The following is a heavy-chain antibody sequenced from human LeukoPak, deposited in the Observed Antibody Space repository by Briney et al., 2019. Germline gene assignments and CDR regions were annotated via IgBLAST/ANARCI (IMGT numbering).Heavy chain of an antibody. CDR1: GFTFSTYG. Sequence: AGRSLRLSCGASGFTFSTYGMHWVRQAPGKGLEWVAMIRYDGSNKYYADSVKGRFTISRDNSKNTMYLQMDSLRAEDTAVYYCATDQRWESPHYLDSWGQGTLVTVSS. D-gene: IGHD1-26*01. CDR3: ATDQRWESPHYLDS. CDR2: IRYDGSNK. J-gene: IGHJ4*02. V-gene: IGHV3-33*01.